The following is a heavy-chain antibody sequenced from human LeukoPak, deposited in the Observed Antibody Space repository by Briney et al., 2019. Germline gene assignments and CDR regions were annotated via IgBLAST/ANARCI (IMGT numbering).Heavy chain of an antibody. CDR1: GFTFSSYA. J-gene: IGHJ6*03. V-gene: IGHV3-23*01. CDR2: ISGSGGST. D-gene: IGHD2-2*01. CDR3: AKEAYCSSTSCYYYYYYYMDV. Sequence: GGSLRLSCAASGFTFSSYAMSCVRQAPGKGLEWVSAISGSGGSTYYADSVKGRFTISRDNSKNTLYLQMNSLRAEDTAVYYCAKEAYCSSTSCYYYYYYYMDVWGKGTTVTVSS.